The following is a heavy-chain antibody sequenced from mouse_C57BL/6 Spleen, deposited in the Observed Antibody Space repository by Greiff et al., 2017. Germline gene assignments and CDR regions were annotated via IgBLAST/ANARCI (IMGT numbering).Heavy chain of an antibody. Sequence: VQLQQSGAELVRPGASVKLSCTASGFNIKDDYMHWVKQRPEQGLEWIGWIDPENGDTEYASKFQGKATITADTSSNTAYLQLSSLTSEDTAVYYYTTRLGPYWGQVTLVTVSA. CDR3: TTRLGPY. D-gene: IGHD4-1*01. CDR1: GFNIKDDY. V-gene: IGHV14-4*01. J-gene: IGHJ3*01. CDR2: IDPENGDT.